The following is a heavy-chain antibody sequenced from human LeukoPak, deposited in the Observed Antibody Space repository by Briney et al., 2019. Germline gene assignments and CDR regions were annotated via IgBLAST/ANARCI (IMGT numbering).Heavy chain of an antibody. Sequence: ASVKVSCKASGYTFTSYAMHWVRQAPGQRLEWMGWSNAGNGNTKYSQEFQGRVTITRDTSASTAYMELSSLRSEDMAVYYCARAYNYYDSSGYYLGYYFDYWGRGTLVTVSS. CDR3: ARAYNYYDSSGYYLGYYFDY. CDR1: GYTFTSYA. V-gene: IGHV1-3*02. CDR2: SNAGNGNT. J-gene: IGHJ4*02. D-gene: IGHD3-22*01.